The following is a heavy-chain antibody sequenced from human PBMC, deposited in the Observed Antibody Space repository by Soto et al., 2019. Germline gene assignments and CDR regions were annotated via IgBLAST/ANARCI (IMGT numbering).Heavy chain of an antibody. CDR1: GFTFSNYA. CDR2: ISGTGGGT. D-gene: IGHD3-10*01. V-gene: IGHV3-23*01. J-gene: IGHJ6*02. CDR3: AKRAFYGSGIPNYYGMDV. Sequence: EVHLLESGGGLVQPGGSLRLSCAASGFTFSNYAMTWVRQAPGKGLEWVSVISGTGGGTNNADSAKGRFTTSRDNSKNTLHLQMNSLRAEDTAVYYCAKRAFYGSGIPNYYGMDVWGQGTAVTVSS.